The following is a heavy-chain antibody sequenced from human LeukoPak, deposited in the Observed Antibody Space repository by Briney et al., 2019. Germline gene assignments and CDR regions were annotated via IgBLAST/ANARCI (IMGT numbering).Heavy chain of an antibody. J-gene: IGHJ4*02. D-gene: IGHD2-15*01. Sequence: HPGGSLRLSCAASGFTFSSYAMSWVRQAPGKGLEWVSSISDSGGDTFYANSVKCRFAISRDNFKNTLYLQMNSLRAEDTAVYYCTKRGAYGSGRSYFFEFWGQGTLVTVSS. CDR3: TKRGAYGSGRSYFFEF. CDR2: ISDSGGDT. V-gene: IGHV3-23*01. CDR1: GFTFSSYA.